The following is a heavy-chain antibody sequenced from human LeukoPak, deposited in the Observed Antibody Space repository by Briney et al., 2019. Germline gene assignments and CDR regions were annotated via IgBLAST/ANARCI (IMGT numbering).Heavy chain of an antibody. J-gene: IGHJ4*02. CDR2: IYHDGST. V-gene: IGHV4-61*01. D-gene: IGHD3-22*01. CDR1: GVSVSSGSYF. Sequence: PSETLSLTCTVSGVSVSSGSYFWSWIRQPPGEGPQWIGYIYHDGSTNYRPSLRSRVSISVDTSKNQFSLKLSSVTTADTAVYYCARADSSGGYYFDYWGQGTLVTVSS. CDR3: ARADSSGGYYFDY.